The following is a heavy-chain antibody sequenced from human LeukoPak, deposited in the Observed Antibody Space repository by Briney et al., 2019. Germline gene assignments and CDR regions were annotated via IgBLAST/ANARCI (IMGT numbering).Heavy chain of an antibody. Sequence: GGSLRLSCAASGFTFTSCAMSWGRQAPGKGLEWVSGMSGSGGSTYYADSVKGRFTISRDNSKKTLYLQMNSLRAEDTAVYYCARDPVLRDFDWQHIGLGLDYRGQRSLVTVSS. J-gene: IGHJ4*02. CDR2: MSGSGGST. D-gene: IGHD3-9*01. CDR3: ARDPVLRDFDWQHIGLGLDY. CDR1: GFTFTSCA. V-gene: IGHV3-23*01.